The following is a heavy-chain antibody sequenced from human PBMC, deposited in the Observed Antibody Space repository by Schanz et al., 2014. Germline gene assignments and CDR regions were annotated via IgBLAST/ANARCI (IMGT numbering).Heavy chain of an antibody. J-gene: IGHJ4*02. CDR3: AKGLGGIYIPLEN. CDR2: IWYDGNNQ. CDR1: GFSFSTYA. D-gene: IGHD5-12*01. V-gene: IGHV3-30*04. Sequence: QVQLVESGGGVVQPGRSLRLSCAASGFSFSTYAMHWVRQAPGKGLEWVAVIWYDGNNQYYADSVKGRFTISRDNSKNTLYLQMNSLRAEDTAVYYCAKGLGGIYIPLENWGQGTLVTVSS.